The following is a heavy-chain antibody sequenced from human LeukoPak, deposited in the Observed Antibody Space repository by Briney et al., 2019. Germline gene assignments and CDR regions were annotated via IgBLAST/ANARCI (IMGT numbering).Heavy chain of an antibody. CDR2: INHSGST. CDR1: GGSFSGYY. V-gene: IGHV4-34*01. Sequence: PSETLSLTCAVYGGSFSGYYWSWIRQPPGKGLEWIGEINHSGSTNYNPSLKSRVTMSVDTSKNQFSLKLSSVTAADTAVYYCARSQPFDYWGQGTLVTVSS. CDR3: ARSQPFDY. J-gene: IGHJ4*02.